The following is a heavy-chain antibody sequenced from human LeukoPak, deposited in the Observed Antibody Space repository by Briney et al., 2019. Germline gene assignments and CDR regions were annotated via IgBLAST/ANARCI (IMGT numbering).Heavy chain of an antibody. CDR1: GFTFNRCW. CDR2: INPDGRDT. CDR3: TSWGDTTAEYFQR. D-gene: IGHD2-21*02. J-gene: IGHJ1*01. V-gene: IGHV3-7*01. Sequence: GGSLRLSCVVSGFTFNRCWMNWVRQAPGKGLEWVAHINPDGRDTYYVDSVKGRFTISRDNAQNSTYLQMNSLRVEGTAVYYCTSWGDTTAEYFQRWGQGTLVTVSS.